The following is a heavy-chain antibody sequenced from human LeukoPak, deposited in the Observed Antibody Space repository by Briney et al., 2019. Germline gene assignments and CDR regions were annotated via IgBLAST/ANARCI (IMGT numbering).Heavy chain of an antibody. CDR3: ATLPSGGKSGY. CDR1: GYTFTIYA. V-gene: IGHV1-3*01. J-gene: IGHJ4*02. CDR2: INAGNGNT. D-gene: IGHD4-23*01. Sequence: ASVKVSCKASGYTFTIYAMHWVRQAPGQRLEWMGWINAGNGNTKYSQKFQGRVTITRDTSASTAYMELSSLRSEDTAVYYCATLPSGGKSGYWGQGTLVTVSS.